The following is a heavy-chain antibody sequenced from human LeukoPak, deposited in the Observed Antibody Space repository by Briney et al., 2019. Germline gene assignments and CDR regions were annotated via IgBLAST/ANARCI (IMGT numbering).Heavy chain of an antibody. CDR2: IYSGGST. D-gene: IGHD3-10*01. V-gene: IGHV3-66*01. CDR3: ARVLGYYGSGSYYTGGFGY. Sequence: GGSLRLSCAASGFTVSSNYMSWVLQAPGKGLEWISVIYSGGSTYYADSVKGRFTVSRDNSKNTLYLQMNSLRAEDTAVYYCARVLGYYGSGSYYTGGFGYWGQGTLVTVSS. J-gene: IGHJ4*02. CDR1: GFTVSSNY.